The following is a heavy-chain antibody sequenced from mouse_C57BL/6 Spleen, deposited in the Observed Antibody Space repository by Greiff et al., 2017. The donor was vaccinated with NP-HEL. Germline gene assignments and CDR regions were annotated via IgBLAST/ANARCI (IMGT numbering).Heavy chain of an antibody. V-gene: IGHV5-16*01. CDR3: ARHYGSSFMDY. CDR1: GFTFSDYY. D-gene: IGHD1-1*01. J-gene: IGHJ4*01. Sequence: EVKLVESEGGLVQPGSSMKLSCTASGFTFSDYYMAWVRQVPEKGLEWVANINYDGSSTYYLDSLKSRFIISSDNAKNILYLQMSSLKSEDTATYYCARHYGSSFMDYWGQGTSVTVSS. CDR2: INYDGSST.